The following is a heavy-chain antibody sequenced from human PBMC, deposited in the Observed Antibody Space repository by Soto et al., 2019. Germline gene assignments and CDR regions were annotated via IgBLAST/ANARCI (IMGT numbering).Heavy chain of an antibody. V-gene: IGHV1-69*13. CDR1: GGTFSRYG. J-gene: IGHJ4*02. D-gene: IGHD3-22*01. CDR3: ARDGTLFDSTAYYYLY. Sequence: VASVKVSCKSSGGTFSRYGINWVRQAPGQGLEWMGGIIPLFGTANYAQKFRGRVTITADDSTGTAYMELSSLRSGDTAVYYCARDGTLFDSTAYYYLYWGQGAMVTVSS. CDR2: IIPLFGTA.